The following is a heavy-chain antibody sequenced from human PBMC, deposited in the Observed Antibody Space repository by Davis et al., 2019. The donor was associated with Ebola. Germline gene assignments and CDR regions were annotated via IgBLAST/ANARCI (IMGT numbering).Heavy chain of an antibody. D-gene: IGHD6-19*01. Sequence: GESLKISCAASGFTFSSYDMHWVRQATGKGLEWVSAIGTAGDTYYLGSVKGRFTISRENAKNSLYLQMNSLRAGDTAVYYCARDLRSFGSGHYYGMDVWGQGTTVTVSS. V-gene: IGHV3-13*01. CDR2: IGTAGDT. J-gene: IGHJ6*02. CDR3: ARDLRSFGSGHYYGMDV. CDR1: GFTFSSYD.